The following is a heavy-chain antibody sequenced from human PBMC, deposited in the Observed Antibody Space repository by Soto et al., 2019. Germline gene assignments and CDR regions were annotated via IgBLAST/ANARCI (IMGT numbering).Heavy chain of an antibody. CDR2: IYPGDSDT. D-gene: IGHD3-10*01. J-gene: IGHJ6*02. CDR3: AKASWTSFRGPPGHYAMDV. CDR1: GYSFTSYW. Sequence: GESLKISCKGSGYSFTSYWIGWVRQMPGKGLEWMGIIYPGDSDTRYSPSFQGQVTISADKSISTAYLQWSSLKAADTAVYYCAKASWTSFRGPPGHYAMDVWGQGTTVTVSS. V-gene: IGHV5-51*01.